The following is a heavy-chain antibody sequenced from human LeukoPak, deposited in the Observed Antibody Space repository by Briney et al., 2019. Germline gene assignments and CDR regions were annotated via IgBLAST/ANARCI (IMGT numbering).Heavy chain of an antibody. J-gene: IGHJ6*03. CDR3: ARDYGSGRRYYYMDV. V-gene: IGHV4-39*07. D-gene: IGHD3-10*01. CDR1: GGSISRSSYY. CDR2: MYYSGST. Sequence: SETLSLTCTVSGGSISRSSYYWGWIRQPPGKGLEWIGSMYYSGSTFYNPSLKSRVTILVDTSKNQFSLKLSSVTAADTAVYYCARDYGSGRRYYYMDVWGKGTTVTISS.